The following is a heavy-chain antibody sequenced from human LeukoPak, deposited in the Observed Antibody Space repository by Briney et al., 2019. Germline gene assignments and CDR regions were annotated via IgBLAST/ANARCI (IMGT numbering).Heavy chain of an antibody. D-gene: IGHD3-9*01. J-gene: IGHJ5*02. CDR1: GYTLTELS. CDR3: ARGGGIRYFDWLFGSNWFDP. CDR2: FDPEDGET. V-gene: IGHV1-24*01. Sequence: ASVKVSCKVSGYTLTELSMHWVRQAPGKGLEWMGGFDPEDGETIYAQKFQGRVTMTEDTSTDTAYMELSSLRSEDTAVYYCARGGGIRYFDWLFGSNWFDPWGQGTLVTVSS.